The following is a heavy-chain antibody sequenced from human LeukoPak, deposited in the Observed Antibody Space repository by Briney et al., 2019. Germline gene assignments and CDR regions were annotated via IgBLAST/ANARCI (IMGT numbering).Heavy chain of an antibody. CDR2: IRSRSSTI. CDR1: GFTFSSYS. D-gene: IGHD2-15*01. Sequence: GGSLRLSCAASGFTFSSYSMNWVRQAPGKGLEWVSYIRSRSSTIYYADSVKGRFTISRDNAKNSLYLQMNSLRDEDTAVYYCARTAAGYYGLDVWGQGTTVTVSS. J-gene: IGHJ6*02. CDR3: ARTAAGYYGLDV. V-gene: IGHV3-48*02.